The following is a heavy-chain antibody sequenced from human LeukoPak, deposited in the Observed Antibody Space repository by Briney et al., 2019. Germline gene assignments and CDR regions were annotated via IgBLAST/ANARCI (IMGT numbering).Heavy chain of an antibody. Sequence: ASVKVSCKASGGTFSSYAISWVRQAPGQGLEWMEGIIPIFGTANYAQKFQGRVTITADESTSTAYMELSSLRSEDTAVYYCARELGPPLAARHKRTLDYWGQGTLVTVSS. CDR1: GGTFSSYA. V-gene: IGHV1-69*13. D-gene: IGHD6-6*01. J-gene: IGHJ4*02. CDR3: ARELGPPLAARHKRTLDY. CDR2: IIPIFGTA.